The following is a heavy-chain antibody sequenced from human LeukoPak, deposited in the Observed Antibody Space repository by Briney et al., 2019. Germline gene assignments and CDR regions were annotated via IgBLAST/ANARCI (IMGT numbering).Heavy chain of an antibody. CDR2: IYYSRST. CDR3: ARAVSRYSDFWSGYNHFDY. Sequence: SETLSLXCTVSGGSISSYYWSWIRQPPGKGLEWIGYIYYSRSTNYNPSLKSRVTISVDTSKNQFSLKLSSVTAADTAVYYCARAVSRYSDFWSGYNHFDYWGQGTLVTVSS. D-gene: IGHD3-3*01. CDR1: GGSISSYY. V-gene: IGHV4-59*01. J-gene: IGHJ4*02.